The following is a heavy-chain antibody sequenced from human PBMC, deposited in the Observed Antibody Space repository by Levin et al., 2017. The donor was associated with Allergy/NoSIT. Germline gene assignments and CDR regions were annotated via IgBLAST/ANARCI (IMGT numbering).Heavy chain of an antibody. J-gene: IGHJ6*02. D-gene: IGHD6-13*01. CDR2: INHSGST. V-gene: IGHV4-34*01. Sequence: SETLSLTCAVYGGSFSGYYWSWIRQPPGKGLEWIGEINHSGSTNYNPSLKSRVTISVDTSKNQFSLKLSSVTAADTAVYYCARMVGSSWTPLYYYYYGMDVWGQGTTVTVSS. CDR3: ARMVGSSWTPLYYYYYGMDV. CDR1: GGSFSGYY.